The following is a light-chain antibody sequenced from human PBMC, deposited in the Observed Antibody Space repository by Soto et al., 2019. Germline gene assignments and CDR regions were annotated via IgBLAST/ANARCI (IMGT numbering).Light chain of an antibody. CDR3: QHSHSTPIT. CDR1: QIISTY. J-gene: IGKJ5*01. V-gene: IGKV1-39*01. CDR2: GAS. Sequence: DIQMTQSPSSLSASVGERVTITCRASQIISTYLNWYQQKPGKVPNLLIYGASSLQSGVPSRFSGSGSWTEFTLTITSLQPEDFATYYCQHSHSTPITFGQGTRLEIK.